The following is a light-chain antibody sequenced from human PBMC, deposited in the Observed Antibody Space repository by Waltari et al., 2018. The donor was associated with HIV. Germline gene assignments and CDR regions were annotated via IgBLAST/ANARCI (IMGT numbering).Light chain of an antibody. V-gene: IGLV7-46*01. Sequence: ELTQPPPVSVSPGQPARLTCSGAALPRQYPYWSQPKPGQAPRTLIYDTTNTHSWTAARFSGSLLGGKAALTLSGARPEDEAGYYCLLSYSDARRVFGGGTKLIVL. CDR2: DTT. CDR1: SGAALPRQY. J-gene: IGLJ3*02. CDR3: LLSYSDARRV.